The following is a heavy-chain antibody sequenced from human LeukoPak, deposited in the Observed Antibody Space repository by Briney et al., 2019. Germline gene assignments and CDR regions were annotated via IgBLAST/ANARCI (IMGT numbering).Heavy chain of an antibody. CDR1: GYTFTSYG. J-gene: IGHJ4*02. D-gene: IGHD3-10*01. Sequence: ASVNVSCKASGYTFTSYGISWVRQAPGQGLEWMGWISAYNGNTNYAQKLQGRVTMTTDTSTSTAYMELRSLRSDDTAVYYCARETMVRGVFDYWGQGTLVTVSS. CDR2: ISAYNGNT. V-gene: IGHV1-18*01. CDR3: ARETMVRGVFDY.